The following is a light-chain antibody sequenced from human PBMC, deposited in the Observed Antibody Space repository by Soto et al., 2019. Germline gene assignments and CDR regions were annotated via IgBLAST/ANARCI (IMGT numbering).Light chain of an antibody. CDR2: GAS. V-gene: IGKV3-20*01. J-gene: IGKJ3*01. CDR1: QSITTTY. Sequence: EIVLTQSPGTLSLSPGERATLSCRASQSITTTYLAWYQQKPGQAPRLLIYGASNRATGIPDRFSGSGSGTDFPLTINRLEPEDFTVYYCQQYHSLPTPFGPGTKVDI. CDR3: QQYHSLPTP.